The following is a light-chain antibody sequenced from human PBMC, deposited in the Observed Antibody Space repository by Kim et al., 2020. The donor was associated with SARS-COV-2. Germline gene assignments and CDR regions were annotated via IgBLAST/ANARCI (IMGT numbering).Light chain of an antibody. CDR2: GAS. Sequence: EIVLTQSPGTLSLSPGERATLSCRASQRVSSSYLAWYQQKPGQAPRLLIYGASSRATGIPDRFSGSGSGTDFTLTISRLEPEDFAVYYCQQYGSSGTWTFGQGTKVDIK. CDR3: QQYGSSGTWT. CDR1: QRVSSSY. J-gene: IGKJ1*01. V-gene: IGKV3-20*01.